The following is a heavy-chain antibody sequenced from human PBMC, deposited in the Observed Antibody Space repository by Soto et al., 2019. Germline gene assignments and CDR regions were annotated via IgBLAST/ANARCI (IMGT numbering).Heavy chain of an antibody. CDR3: VKMVGMDPWAYSFDY. CDR2: IYGGGNGP. D-gene: IGHD2-21*01. J-gene: IGHJ4*02. V-gene: IGHV3-23*01. Sequence: EVQVLESGGGLVQPGGSLRLSCAATGFTFSDFAMSWVRQAPGKGLEWVSRIYGGGNGPHYADSVKGRVTISRDNSKNTLYLQMNSLRAEDTAVYYCVKMVGMDPWAYSFDYWGQGTLVTVSS. CDR1: GFTFSDFA.